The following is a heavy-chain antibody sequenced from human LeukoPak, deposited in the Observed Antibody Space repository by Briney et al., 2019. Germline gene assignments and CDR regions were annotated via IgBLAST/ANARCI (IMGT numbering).Heavy chain of an antibody. CDR1: GFTVSSNY. D-gene: IGHD1-26*01. J-gene: IGHJ4*02. V-gene: IGHV3-53*01. CDR2: IYSGGST. CDR3: ARDRVVGATLDY. Sequence: GGSLRLSCAASGFTVSSNYISWVRQAPGKGLEWVSVIYSGGSTYYADSVKGRFTISRDNSKNTLYLQMNSLRAEDTAVYYCARDRVVGATLDYWGQGTLVTVSS.